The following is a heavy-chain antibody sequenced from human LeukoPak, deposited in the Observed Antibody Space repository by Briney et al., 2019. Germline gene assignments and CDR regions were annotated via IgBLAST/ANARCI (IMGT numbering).Heavy chain of an antibody. Sequence: GGSLRLSCAASGFTFSSYAMSWVRQAPGKGLEWVSAISGSGGSTYYADSVKGRFTISRDNSKNTLYLQMNSLKADDTAVYYCAKDLTRRNDYWGQGTLVTVSS. V-gene: IGHV3-23*01. CDR1: GFTFSSYA. J-gene: IGHJ4*02. CDR3: AKDLTRRNDY. CDR2: ISGSGGST.